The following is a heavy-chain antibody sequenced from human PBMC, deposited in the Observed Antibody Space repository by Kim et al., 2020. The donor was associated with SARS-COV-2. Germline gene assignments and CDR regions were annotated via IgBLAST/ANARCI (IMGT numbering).Heavy chain of an antibody. D-gene: IGHD4-17*01. CDR2: INHSGST. CDR1: GGSFSGYY. J-gene: IGHJ4*02. CDR3: ARASTVAARPYDY. V-gene: IGHV4-34*01. Sequence: SETLSLTCAVYGGSFSGYYWSWIRQPPGKGLEWIGEINHSGSTNYNPSLKSRVTISVDTSKNQFSLKLSSVTAADTAVYYCARASTVAARPYDYWGQGTL.